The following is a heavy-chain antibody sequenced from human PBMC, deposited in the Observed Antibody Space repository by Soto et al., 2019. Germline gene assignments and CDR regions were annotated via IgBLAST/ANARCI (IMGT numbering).Heavy chain of an antibody. CDR1: GGTFSNYT. J-gene: IGHJ6*03. V-gene: IGHV1-69*02. Sequence: QVQLVQSGAEVKKPGSSVKVSCKASGGTFSNYTISWVRQAPGQGLEWMGRIIPILNIANYAQKFQGRVTITADKSTTTAYMELSSLRSEDTAVYYCARVSEMGTVTEGFYYYMDVWGKGTTVPVSS. D-gene: IGHD4-17*01. CDR3: ARVSEMGTVTEGFYYYMDV. CDR2: IIPILNIA.